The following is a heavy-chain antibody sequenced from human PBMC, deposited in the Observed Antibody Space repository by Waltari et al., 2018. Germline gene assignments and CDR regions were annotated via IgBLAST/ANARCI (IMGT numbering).Heavy chain of an antibody. CDR3: VGIVNVEFDAFDL. Sequence: ETQLVESGGGLVKPGGSLGLPCAAAGVYFMVNRMTWVRHAPGKGLEWVSYISNTRSPIYYADSVKGRFTISRDNAKNSLYLQMNDLRAEDTAMYYCVGIVNVEFDAFDLWGQGTMVTVSS. CDR1: GVYFMVNR. CDR2: ISNTRSPI. D-gene: IGHD1-26*01. V-gene: IGHV3-48*01. J-gene: IGHJ3*01.